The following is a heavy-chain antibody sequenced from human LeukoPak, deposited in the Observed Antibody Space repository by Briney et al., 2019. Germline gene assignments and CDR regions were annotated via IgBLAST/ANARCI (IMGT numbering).Heavy chain of an antibody. CDR1: VGTFSSYA. D-gene: IGHD6-13*01. V-gene: IGHV1-18*01. CDR3: ARDGRIAAAGRGYYGMDV. Sequence: ASVKVSCKASVGTFSSYAISWVRQAPGQGLGWVGWIRAYNGNTNYAQKLQGRVTMTTDTSTSTAYMELRSLRSDDTAVYYCARDGRIAAAGRGYYGMDVWGQGTTVTVSS. CDR2: IRAYNGNT. J-gene: IGHJ6*02.